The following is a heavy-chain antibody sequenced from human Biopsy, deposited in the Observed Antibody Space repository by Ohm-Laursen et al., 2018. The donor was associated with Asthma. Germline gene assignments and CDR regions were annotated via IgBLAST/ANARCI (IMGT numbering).Heavy chain of an antibody. D-gene: IGHD7-27*01. CDR1: GGSISSDGYY. Sequence: SQTLSLTCTVSGGSISSDGYYWSWIRQHPGKGLEWIGYIYYSGSTYYNPSLKSRVTISVDTSKNQFSLNLSSVTAADTAVYYCARWGSFGFDYWGQGTLVTVSS. V-gene: IGHV4-31*03. CDR2: IYYSGST. CDR3: ARWGSFGFDY. J-gene: IGHJ4*02.